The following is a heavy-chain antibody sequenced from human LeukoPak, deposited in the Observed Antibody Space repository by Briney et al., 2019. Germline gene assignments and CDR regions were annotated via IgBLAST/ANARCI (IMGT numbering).Heavy chain of an antibody. D-gene: IGHD5-18*01. Sequence: SETLSLTCTISGGSISTGSYYWGWIRQPPGKGLEWIGSIFYSGSTYYNPSLKSRVTISIDTSKNQFSLKLSSVTAADTAVYYCARDGGWVMVTEIDYWGQGILVTVSS. CDR2: IFYSGST. CDR1: GGSISTGSYY. J-gene: IGHJ4*02. CDR3: ARDGGWVMVTEIDY. V-gene: IGHV4-39*07.